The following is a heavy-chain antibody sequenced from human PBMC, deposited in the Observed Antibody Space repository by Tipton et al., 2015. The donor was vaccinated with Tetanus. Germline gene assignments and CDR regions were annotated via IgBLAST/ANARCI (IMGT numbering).Heavy chain of an antibody. J-gene: IGHJ2*01. V-gene: IGHV5-51*01. CDR1: GYNFAIYS. CDR3: ARRRSAVLSGAYHWYFDL. Sequence: QLVQSGAAVKKPGESLKISCQTSGYNFAIYSIGWVRQLPGRGLEWMGIVDPRDSQATYGPSFQGQVTLSADRSINVAYLQWGSLKASDTGLYYCARRRSAVLSGAYHWYFDLWGRGTLVGVSS. D-gene: IGHD3-3*01. CDR2: VDPRDSQA.